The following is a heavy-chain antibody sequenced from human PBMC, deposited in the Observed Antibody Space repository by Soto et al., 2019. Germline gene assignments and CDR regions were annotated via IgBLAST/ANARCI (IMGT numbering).Heavy chain of an antibody. D-gene: IGHD6-19*01. V-gene: IGHV3-7*01. CDR3: ARGVAVGGFYFNY. CDR2: IKQDGSEM. Sequence: EVQLAESGGGLVQPGGSLRLSCADSGLSFSNYWMSWVRQAPGKGLEWVANIKQDGSEMAYVDSVKGRFSISRDNPKNGLYRQMDSLRGEATAVYYCARGVAVGGFYFNYWGQGTLVTVSS. CDR1: GLSFSNYW. J-gene: IGHJ4*02.